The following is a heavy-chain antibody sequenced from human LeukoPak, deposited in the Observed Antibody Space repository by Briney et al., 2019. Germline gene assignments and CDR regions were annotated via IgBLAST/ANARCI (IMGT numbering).Heavy chain of an antibody. CDR1: GFTVSSNY. V-gene: IGHV3-53*01. Sequence: GGSLRLSCAASGFTVSSNYMSWVHQAPGKGLEWVSVIYSGGSTYYADSVKGRFTISRDNSKNTLYLQMNSLRAEDTAVYYCAKTMGAIDHDYWGQGTLVTVSS. CDR3: AKTMGAIDHDY. J-gene: IGHJ4*02. D-gene: IGHD1-26*01. CDR2: IYSGGST.